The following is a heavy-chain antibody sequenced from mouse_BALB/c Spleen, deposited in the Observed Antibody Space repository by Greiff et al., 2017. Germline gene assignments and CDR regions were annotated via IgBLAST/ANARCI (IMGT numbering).Heavy chain of an antibody. Sequence: DVMLVESGGDLVKPGGSLKLSCAASGFTFSSYGMSWVRQTPDKRLEWVATISSGGSYTYYPDSVKGRFTISRDNAKNTLYLQMSSLKSEDTAMYYCARQEGGLRRGYFDYWGQGTTLTVSS. CDR3: ARQEGGLRRGYFDY. J-gene: IGHJ2*01. D-gene: IGHD2-2*01. CDR2: ISSGGSYT. CDR1: GFTFSSYG. V-gene: IGHV5-6*02.